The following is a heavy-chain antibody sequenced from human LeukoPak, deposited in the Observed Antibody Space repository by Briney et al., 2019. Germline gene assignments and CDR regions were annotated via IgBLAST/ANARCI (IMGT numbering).Heavy chain of an antibody. CDR2: IDTSGKT. CDR3: ARGSVTIFGVVQPFDP. CDR1: GFGFSRYD. Sequence: PGGSLRLSCAASGFGFSRYDMHWVRQVPGKSLEWVSAIDTSGKTYYPDSVKGRFTISRENAKNSLYLQMNYLRAEDTAVYYCARGSVTIFGVVQPFDPWGQGTLVTVSS. J-gene: IGHJ5*02. V-gene: IGHV3-13*01. D-gene: IGHD3-3*01.